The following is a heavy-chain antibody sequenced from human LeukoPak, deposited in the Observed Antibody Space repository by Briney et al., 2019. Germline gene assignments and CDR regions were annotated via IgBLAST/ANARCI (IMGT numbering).Heavy chain of an antibody. CDR2: INPSGGST. Sequence: ASVKVSCKASGYTFTAYFIHWVRQAPGQGLEWMGIINPSGGSTSYAQKFQGRVTMTRDTSTSTVYMELSSLRSEDTAVYYCARDNPGYYDILTAEEAVGAFDIWGQGTMVTVSS. CDR1: GYTFTAYF. CDR3: ARDNPGYYDILTAEEAVGAFDI. V-gene: IGHV1-46*01. D-gene: IGHD3-9*01. J-gene: IGHJ3*02.